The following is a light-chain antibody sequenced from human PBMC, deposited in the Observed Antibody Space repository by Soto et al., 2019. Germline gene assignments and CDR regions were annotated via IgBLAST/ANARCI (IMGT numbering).Light chain of an antibody. CDR1: SSNIGAGYD. Sequence: QLVLTQPPSVSGAPGQTVTISCTGSSSNIGAGYDVHWYQQLPGTAPKPLIYGNNNRPSGVPDRFSGSKSGTSASLAFTGLQAEDEAAYYCQSYDSSLIVVFGGGTKLTVL. V-gene: IGLV1-40*01. CDR2: GNN. CDR3: QSYDSSLIVV. J-gene: IGLJ3*02.